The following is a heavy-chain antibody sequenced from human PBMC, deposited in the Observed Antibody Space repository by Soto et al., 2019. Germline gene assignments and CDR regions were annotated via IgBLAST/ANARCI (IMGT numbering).Heavy chain of an antibody. CDR1: GFTFSNYD. V-gene: IGHV3-13*01. CDR3: ARGRLISLYYFDY. Sequence: EVQLVESGGGLVQPGGSLRLSCAASGFTFSNYDMHWVRQVTGTGLEWVSTIGTAGDTYYPGSVKGRFTISRENAKNYLYLQMNSLRAEDTAVYYCARGRLISLYYFDYWGQGTLVTVSS. CDR2: IGTAGDT. J-gene: IGHJ4*02. D-gene: IGHD2-15*01.